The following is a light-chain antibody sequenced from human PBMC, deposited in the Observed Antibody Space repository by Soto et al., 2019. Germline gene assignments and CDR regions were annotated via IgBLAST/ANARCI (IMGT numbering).Light chain of an antibody. CDR3: SSYTSASTPLV. Sequence: QSALTQPASVSGSPGQSITISCTGTGSDVGGYNYVSWYQQHPGKAPKVMIYDVSNRPSGVSTRFSGSNSGNTASLTISGLRAEDEADYYCSSYTSASTPLVFGGGTKLTVL. J-gene: IGLJ2*01. V-gene: IGLV2-14*01. CDR1: GSDVGGYNY. CDR2: DVS.